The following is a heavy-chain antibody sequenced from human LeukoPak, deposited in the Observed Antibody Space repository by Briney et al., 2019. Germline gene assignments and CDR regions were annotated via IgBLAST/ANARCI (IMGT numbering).Heavy chain of an antibody. V-gene: IGHV5-51*01. CDR1: GYSFTSYC. Sequence: GESLKISCKGSGYSFTSYCIGWLRQIPGKGLERMGISYPGDSDTRYSPSFQGQVTISADKSISTAYLQWSSLKASDTAMYYCARQGYSTSWPDFDYWGQGTLVTVSS. CDR2: SYPGDSDT. CDR3: ARQGYSTSWPDFDY. J-gene: IGHJ4*02. D-gene: IGHD6-13*01.